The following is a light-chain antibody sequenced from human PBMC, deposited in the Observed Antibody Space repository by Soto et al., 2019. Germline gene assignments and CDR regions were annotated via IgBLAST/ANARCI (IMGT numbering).Light chain of an antibody. J-gene: IGKJ1*01. Sequence: EDRVTITCRASQSISGRLAWYQQKPGEAPKLLIYDVSSLESGVPSRFSCSGSGTEFALAISSLQPDDFATYYCQQYNSYPWTFGQGTKVDIK. CDR1: QSISGR. V-gene: IGKV1-5*01. CDR2: DVS. CDR3: QQYNSYPWT.